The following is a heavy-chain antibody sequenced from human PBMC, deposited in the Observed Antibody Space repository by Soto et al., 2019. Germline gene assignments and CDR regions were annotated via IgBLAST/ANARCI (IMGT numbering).Heavy chain of an antibody. J-gene: IGHJ6*02. CDR3: ARGSCGPKPYYYYYGMDV. CDR1: GFPVGVSY. CDR2: IQNTYSGGGA. V-gene: IGHV3-66*01. D-gene: IGHD2-21*01. Sequence: PGGSLRLSCASSGFPVGVSYLSWVRQTPGKGLEWVALIQNTYSGGGASYADSVKGRFTISRDDSKDTLYLQMSSLRAEDTAVYYCARGSCGPKPYYYYYGMDVWGQGTTVTVSS.